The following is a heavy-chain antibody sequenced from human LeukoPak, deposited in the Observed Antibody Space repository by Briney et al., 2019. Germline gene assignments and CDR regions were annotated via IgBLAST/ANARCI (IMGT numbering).Heavy chain of an antibody. Sequence: GASVKVSCKASGYTLSDHYIYWVRQAPGLGLEWMAWLNPLTGATNYAQKFQGRVTVTGDTSISTVYMELNWLKYDDTAVYYCARVPRSSYDRNGNYFLDFWGQGTLVTVSS. D-gene: IGHD3-22*01. J-gene: IGHJ4*02. V-gene: IGHV1-2*02. CDR2: LNPLTGAT. CDR1: GYTLSDHY. CDR3: ARVPRSSYDRNGNYFLDF.